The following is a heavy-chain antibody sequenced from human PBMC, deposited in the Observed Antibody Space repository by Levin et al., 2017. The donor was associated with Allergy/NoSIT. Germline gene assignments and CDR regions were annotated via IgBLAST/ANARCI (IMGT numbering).Heavy chain of an antibody. J-gene: IGHJ4*02. CDR2: INPNSGDT. Sequence: GESLKISCKASGYTFTGYYMHWVRQAPGQGLEWMGWINPNSGDTNYAQKFQGRVTMTRDTSISTAYMELSRLRSDDTAVYYCASQAVVVVAATFDYWGQGTLVTVSS. CDR3: ASQAVVVVAATFDY. V-gene: IGHV1-2*02. CDR1: GYTFTGYY. D-gene: IGHD2-15*01.